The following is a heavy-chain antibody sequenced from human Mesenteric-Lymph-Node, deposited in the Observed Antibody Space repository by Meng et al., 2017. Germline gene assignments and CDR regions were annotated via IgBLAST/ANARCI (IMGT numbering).Heavy chain of an antibody. D-gene: IGHD4-23*01. CDR3: AKNSGGARFYFAN. V-gene: IGHV3-33*08. CDR1: GFSLSSFW. CDR2: IWNDGSKE. J-gene: IGHJ4*02. Sequence: GESLKISCAASGFSLSSFWMHWVRQAPGKGLEWVAVIWNDGSKEYYADSVKGRFTISRDNSKNILYLQMNSLRVEDTAVFYCAKNSGGARFYFANWGQGTLVTVSS.